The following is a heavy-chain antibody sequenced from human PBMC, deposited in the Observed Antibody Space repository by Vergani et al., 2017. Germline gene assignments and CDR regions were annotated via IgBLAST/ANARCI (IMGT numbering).Heavy chain of an antibody. CDR3: ARRITIFGVENWFDP. J-gene: IGHJ5*02. V-gene: IGHV4-31*03. CDR1: GGSISSGGYY. CDR2: IYYSGST. Sequence: QVQLQESGPGLVKPSQTLSLTCTVSGGSISSGGYYWRWIRQHPGKGLEWIGYIYYSGSTYYNPSLKSRVTISVDTSKNQFSLKLSSVTAADTAVYYCARRITIFGVENWFDPWGQGTLVTVSS. D-gene: IGHD3-3*01.